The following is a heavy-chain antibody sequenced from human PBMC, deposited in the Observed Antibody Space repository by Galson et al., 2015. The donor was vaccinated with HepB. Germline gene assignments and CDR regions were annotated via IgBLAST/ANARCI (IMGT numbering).Heavy chain of an antibody. V-gene: IGHV3-23*01. J-gene: IGHJ4*01. Sequence: SLRLSCAASGFTFSSFAMTWVRRAPGKGLEWISGLNVGGREYYADSVKSRFTIPIDNSKNTLYLQMNSLRPEDTAMYYYAKNQHLIYGPLDNWGHGTLFTVSS. CDR1: GFTFSSFA. CDR3: AKNQHLIYGPLDN. CDR2: LNVGGRE. D-gene: IGHD4-17*01.